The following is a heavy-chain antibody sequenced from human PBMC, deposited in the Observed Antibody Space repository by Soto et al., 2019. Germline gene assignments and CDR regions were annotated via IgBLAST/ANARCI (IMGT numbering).Heavy chain of an antibody. CDR3: ARDPSSSSWTDYYGMDV. J-gene: IGHJ6*02. CDR1: GFTFSSYG. CDR2: IWYDGSNK. Sequence: PGGSLRLSCAASGFTFSSYGMHWVRQAPGKGLEWVAVIWYDGSNKYYADSVKGRFTISRDNSKNTLYLQMNSLRAEDTAVYYCARDPSSSSWTDYYGMDVWGQGTTVTVSS. V-gene: IGHV3-33*01. D-gene: IGHD6-13*01.